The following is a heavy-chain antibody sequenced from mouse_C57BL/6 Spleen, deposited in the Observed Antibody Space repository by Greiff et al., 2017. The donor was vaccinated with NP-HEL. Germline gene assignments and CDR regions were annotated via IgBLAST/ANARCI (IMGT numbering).Heavy chain of an antibody. CDR3: ARAYGNYEGYAMDY. V-gene: IGHV2-2*01. CDR2: IWSGGST. Sequence: VQLQQSGPGLVQPSQSLSITCTVSGFSLTSYGVHWVRQSPGKGLEWLGVIWSGGSTDYNAAFISRLSISKDNSKSQVFFKMNSLQADYTAIYYCARAYGNYEGYAMDYWGQGTSVTVSS. D-gene: IGHD2-1*01. J-gene: IGHJ4*01. CDR1: GFSLTSYG.